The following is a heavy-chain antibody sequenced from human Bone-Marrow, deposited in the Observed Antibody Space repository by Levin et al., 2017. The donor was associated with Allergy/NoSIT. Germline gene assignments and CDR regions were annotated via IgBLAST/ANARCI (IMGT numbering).Heavy chain of an antibody. CDR1: GYTFMHYY. J-gene: IGHJ4*02. CDR3: ARAGADFYWGFDS. Sequence: GASVKVSCKTSGYTFMHYYIHWVRQAPGQGLEWMGVINPAGGSTTYALNFQGRVTMARDTSTNTVYMDFSSLTTGDTAVYYCARAGADFYWGFDSWGQGTLVTVSS. D-gene: IGHD3-9*01. V-gene: IGHV1-46*01. CDR2: INPAGGST.